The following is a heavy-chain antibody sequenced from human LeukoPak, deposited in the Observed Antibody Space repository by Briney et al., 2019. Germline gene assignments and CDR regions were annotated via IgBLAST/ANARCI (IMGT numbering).Heavy chain of an antibody. CDR1: GFTFSDYY. Sequence: GGSLRLSCAASGFTFSDYYMSWIRQAPGKGLEWVSYISSSGSTIYYADFVKGRFTISRDNARNSLYLQMNSLRAEDTAVYYCARVGPTSCGGSCPFDYWGQGTLVTVSS. D-gene: IGHD2-21*01. CDR2: ISSSGSTI. V-gene: IGHV3-11*04. CDR3: ARVGPTSCGGSCPFDY. J-gene: IGHJ4*02.